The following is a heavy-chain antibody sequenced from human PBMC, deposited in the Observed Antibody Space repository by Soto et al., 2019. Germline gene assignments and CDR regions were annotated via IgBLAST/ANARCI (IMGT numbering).Heavy chain of an antibody. CDR3: AKDLLEWLLSGAYYYMDV. CDR1: GFTFSSYA. D-gene: IGHD3-3*01. J-gene: IGHJ6*03. CDR2: ISGSGGST. Sequence: EVQLLESGGGLVQPGGSPRLSCAASGFTFSSYAMSWVRQAPGKGLEWVSAISGSGGSTYYADSVKGRFTISRDNSKNTLYLQMNSLRAEDTTVYYCAKDLLEWLLSGAYYYMDVWGKGTTVTVSS. V-gene: IGHV3-23*01.